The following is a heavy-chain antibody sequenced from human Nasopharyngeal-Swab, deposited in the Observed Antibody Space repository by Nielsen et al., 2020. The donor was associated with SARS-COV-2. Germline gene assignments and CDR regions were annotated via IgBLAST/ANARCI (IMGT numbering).Heavy chain of an antibody. CDR1: GGSISSSSYY. CDR2: IYYSGST. Sequence: GPLRLSCTVSGGSISSSSYYWGWIRQPPGKGLEWIGSIYYSGSTYYNPSLKSRVTISVDTSKNHFSLKLSSVTAADTAVYYCARHQEFTIFGVVIRGAFDIWGQGTMVTVSS. V-gene: IGHV4-39*01. J-gene: IGHJ3*02. CDR3: ARHQEFTIFGVVIRGAFDI. D-gene: IGHD3-3*01.